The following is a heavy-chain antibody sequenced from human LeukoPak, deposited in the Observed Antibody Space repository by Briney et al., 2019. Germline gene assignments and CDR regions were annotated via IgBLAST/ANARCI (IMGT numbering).Heavy chain of an antibody. CDR2: IYHSGST. CDR3: ARSYIVVVPAAPRHYYGMDV. D-gene: IGHD2-2*01. Sequence: PSETLSLTCAVSGGSISSSNWWSGGRQPPGKGLEWIGEIYHSGSTNYNPSLKSRVTISVDKSKNQFSLKLSSVTAADTAVYYCARSYIVVVPAAPRHYYGMDVWGKGTTVTVSS. V-gene: IGHV4-4*02. J-gene: IGHJ6*04. CDR1: GGSISSSNW.